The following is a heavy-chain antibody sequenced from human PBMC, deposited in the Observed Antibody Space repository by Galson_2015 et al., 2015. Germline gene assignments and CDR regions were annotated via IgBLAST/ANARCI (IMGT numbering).Heavy chain of an antibody. D-gene: IGHD4-11*01. J-gene: IGHJ3*02. CDR3: ARQDFNNYYAFDI. V-gene: IGHV4-61*07. Sequence: YIYYSGGTNYNPSLNSRVTISVDTSKNQFSLRLSSVTAADTAVYYCARQDFNNYYAFDIWGQGTMVTASS. CDR2: IYYSGGT.